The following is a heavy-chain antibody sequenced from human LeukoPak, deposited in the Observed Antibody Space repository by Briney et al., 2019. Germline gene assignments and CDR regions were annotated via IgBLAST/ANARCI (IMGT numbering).Heavy chain of an antibody. CDR1: GLTFSSYS. Sequence: GGSLRLSCAASGLTFSSYSVNWVRQAPGKGLEWVSSISSSSSYVYYADSVKGRFTISRDNAKNSLYLQMNSLRAEDTAVYYCARAGEGDGYNSAAGDFDYWGQGTLVTVSS. J-gene: IGHJ4*02. D-gene: IGHD5-24*01. V-gene: IGHV3-21*03. CDR3: ARAGEGDGYNSAAGDFDY. CDR2: ISSSSSYV.